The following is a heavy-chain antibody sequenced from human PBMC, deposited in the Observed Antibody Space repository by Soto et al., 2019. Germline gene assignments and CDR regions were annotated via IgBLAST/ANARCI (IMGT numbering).Heavy chain of an antibody. J-gene: IGHJ4*02. CDR1: GGSISSSY. Sequence: PSETLSLTCTVSGGSISSSYWSWIRQPPGKGLEWIGYIYYSGSTYHNPSLKGRVTISVDTSKNQFSLRLSSVTAADTAVYYCARAPDIAMATVFDYWGQGTLVTVSS. D-gene: IGHD5-18*01. CDR3: ARAPDIAMATVFDY. V-gene: IGHV4-59*01. CDR2: IYYSGST.